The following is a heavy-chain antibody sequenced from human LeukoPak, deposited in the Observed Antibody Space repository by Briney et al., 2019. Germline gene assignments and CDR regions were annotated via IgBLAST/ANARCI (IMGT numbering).Heavy chain of an antibody. CDR2: INHSGST. CDR1: GGSFSGYY. CDR3: ARGRGTYYYDSSGYSPFDY. J-gene: IGHJ4*02. V-gene: IGHV4-34*01. D-gene: IGHD3-22*01. Sequence: PSETLSLTCAVYGGSFSGYYWSWIRQPPGKGLEWIGEINHSGSTNYNPSLKSRVTISVDTSKNQFSLKPSSVTAADTAVYYCARGRGTYYYDSSGYSPFDYWGQGTLVTVSS.